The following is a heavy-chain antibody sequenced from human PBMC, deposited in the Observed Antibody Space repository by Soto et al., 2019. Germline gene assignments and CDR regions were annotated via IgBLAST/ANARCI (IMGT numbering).Heavy chain of an antibody. J-gene: IGHJ6*02. CDR2: IYYSGST. Sequence: SETLSLTCTVSGGSISSSSYYWGWIRQPPGKGLEWIGSIYYSGSTYYNPSLKSRVTISVDTSKNQFSLKLSSVTAADTAVYYCARHPVSTAMVSHYGMDVWGQGTTVTVSS. CDR1: GGSISSSSYY. V-gene: IGHV4-39*01. CDR3: ARHPVSTAMVSHYGMDV. D-gene: IGHD5-18*01.